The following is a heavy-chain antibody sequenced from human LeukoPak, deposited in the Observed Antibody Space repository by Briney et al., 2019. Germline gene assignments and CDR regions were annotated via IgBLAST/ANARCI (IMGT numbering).Heavy chain of an antibody. V-gene: IGHV4-34*01. CDR1: GGSFSGYY. Sequence: SETLSLTCAVYGGSFSGYYWSWIRQPPGEGLEWIGEINHSGSTNYNPSLKSRVTISVDTSKNQFSLKLSSVTAADTAVYYCARYCSSTSCYKALHFDYWGQGTLVTVSS. CDR2: INHSGST. D-gene: IGHD2-2*02. CDR3: ARYCSSTSCYKALHFDY. J-gene: IGHJ4*02.